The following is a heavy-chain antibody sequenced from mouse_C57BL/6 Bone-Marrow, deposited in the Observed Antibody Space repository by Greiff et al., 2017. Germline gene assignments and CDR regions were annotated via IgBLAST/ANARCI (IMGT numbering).Heavy chain of an antibody. J-gene: IGHJ3*01. CDR2: ISDGGSYT. V-gene: IGHV5-4*01. CDR3: AREYYYGSSYPY. CDR1: GFTFSSYA. D-gene: IGHD1-1*01. Sequence: EVQRVESGGGLVKPGGSLKLSCAASGFTFSSYAMSWVRQTPEKRLEWVATISDGGSYTYYPDNVKGRFTISRDNAKNNLYLQMSHLKSEDTAMYYCAREYYYGSSYPYWGQGTLVTVSA.